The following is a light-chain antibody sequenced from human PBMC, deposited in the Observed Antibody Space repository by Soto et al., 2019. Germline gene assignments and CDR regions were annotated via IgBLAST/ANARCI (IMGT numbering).Light chain of an antibody. J-gene: IGLJ2*01. CDR3: SSDAGSNNLV. CDR2: EVS. Sequence: QSALTQPPSASGSPGQSVTISCTGTSRDVGGYNDVSWYQQHPGKAPKLMYYEVSQRSSGLPDRFSGSKSGNTAPVTVCVLQAEEAADYCCSSDAGSNNLVFGGGTKLTVL. V-gene: IGLV2-8*01. CDR1: SRDVGGYND.